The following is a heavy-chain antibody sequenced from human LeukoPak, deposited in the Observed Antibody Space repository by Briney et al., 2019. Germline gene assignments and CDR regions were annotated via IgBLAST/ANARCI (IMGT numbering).Heavy chain of an antibody. CDR3: ARDLHYYDSSVYYYGHYALDV. V-gene: IGHV3-30-3*01. CDR2: ISYDGSNK. Sequence: PGRSLRLSCAASGFTFSSYAMHWVRQAPGKGLEWVAVISYDGSNKYYADSVKGRFTISRDNSKNTLYLQMNSLRAEDTAVYYCARDLHYYDSSVYYYGHYALDVWGQGTTVIVSS. J-gene: IGHJ6*02. CDR1: GFTFSSYA. D-gene: IGHD3-22*01.